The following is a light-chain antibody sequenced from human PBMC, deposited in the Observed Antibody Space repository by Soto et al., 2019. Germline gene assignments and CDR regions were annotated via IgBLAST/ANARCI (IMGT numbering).Light chain of an antibody. V-gene: IGLV2-8*01. CDR2: EVS. CDR1: PSDVGGYLS. CDR3: SSYAGFNNYL. Sequence: QSALTQPPSASGTPGQSVTISCTGTPSDVGGYLSVSWYQQHPGKAPKLIIFEVSRRPSGVPDRFSASKSGSTAFLTVSGLQAEDEAEYYCSSYAGFNNYLFGSGTQVTVL. J-gene: IGLJ1*01.